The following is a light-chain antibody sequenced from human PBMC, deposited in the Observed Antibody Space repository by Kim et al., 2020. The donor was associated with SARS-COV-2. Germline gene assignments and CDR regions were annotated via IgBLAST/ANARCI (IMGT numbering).Light chain of an antibody. CDR1: QNLRPST. CDR2: GTS. J-gene: IGKJ1*01. V-gene: IGKV3-20*01. CDR3: QQYTESPWT. Sequence: PGDTATLSYRTSQNLRPSTLAWYKQKSGQAPKLLVYGTSGRASGVPVRFRASGSGTEFTLTITRLEPEDFAVYYCQQYTESPWTFGQGTKVDIK.